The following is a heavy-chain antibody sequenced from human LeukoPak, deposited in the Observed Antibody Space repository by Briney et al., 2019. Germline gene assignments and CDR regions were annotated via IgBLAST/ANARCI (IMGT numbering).Heavy chain of an antibody. CDR3: ARLVGTYYYDSSGYYGAFDI. Sequence: SETLSLTCTVSGGSISSYYWSWIRQPPGKGLEWIGSIYYSGSTNYNPSLKSRVTISVDTSKNQFSLKLSSVTAADTAVYYCARLVGTYYYDSSGYYGAFDIWGQGTMVTVSS. CDR2: IYYSGST. D-gene: IGHD3-22*01. J-gene: IGHJ3*02. CDR1: GGSISSYY. V-gene: IGHV4-59*08.